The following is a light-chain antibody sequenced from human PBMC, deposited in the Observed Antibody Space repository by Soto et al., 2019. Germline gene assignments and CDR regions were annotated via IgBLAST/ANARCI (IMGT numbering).Light chain of an antibody. Sequence: VLGQTPRTLSLSPGERATLSCRASQSVSSSYLAWYQQKPGQAPRLLIYGASSRATGIPDRFSGSGAGTDLPLTISSLYPEDFAGYYCQQNGSSPPLTFGGGTKVDIK. CDR2: GAS. CDR1: QSVSSSY. V-gene: IGKV3-20*01. CDR3: QQNGSSPPLT. J-gene: IGKJ4*01.